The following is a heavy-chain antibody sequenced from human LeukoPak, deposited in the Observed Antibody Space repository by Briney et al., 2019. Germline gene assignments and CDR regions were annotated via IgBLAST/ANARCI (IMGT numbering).Heavy chain of an antibody. Sequence: GGSLRLSCAASGFTFSSYSMNWVRQAPGKGLEWVSSISSSSSYIYYADSVKGRFTISRDNAKNSLYLQMNSLRAEDTAVYYCARGIAGATSWYFDYWGQGTLVTVSS. V-gene: IGHV3-21*01. CDR2: ISSSSSYI. J-gene: IGHJ4*02. CDR3: ARGIAGATSWYFDY. CDR1: GFTFSSYS. D-gene: IGHD1-26*01.